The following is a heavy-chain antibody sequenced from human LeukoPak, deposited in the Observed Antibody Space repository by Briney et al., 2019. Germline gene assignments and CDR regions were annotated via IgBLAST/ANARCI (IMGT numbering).Heavy chain of an antibody. CDR3: ARVDYVDEGWGY. V-gene: IGHV3-7*01. J-gene: IGHJ4*02. Sequence: QPGGSLRLSCAASGFTFVNYWMSWVRQAPGKGLEWVANIRQDGGAKNYMASVKGRFTISRDNAKNSLYLQLNSLRAEDTALYYCARVDYVDEGWGYWGQGTLVTVSS. CDR1: GFTFVNYW. D-gene: IGHD3-16*01. CDR2: IRQDGGAK.